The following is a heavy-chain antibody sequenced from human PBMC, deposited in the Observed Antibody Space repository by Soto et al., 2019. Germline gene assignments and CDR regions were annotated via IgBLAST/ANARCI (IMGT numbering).Heavy chain of an antibody. J-gene: IGHJ6*02. CDR2: ISNSGSTK. CDR3: V. V-gene: IGHV3-11*01. CDR1: GFTFSDYY. Sequence: QVQLVESGGALVEPGGSLRLSCAASGFTFSDYYMSWIRQAPGKGLEWVSYISNSGSTKFYADSVTGRFTISRDNAKNSLHLQINSLRVDDTAVYLGVWGQGTTVTVSS.